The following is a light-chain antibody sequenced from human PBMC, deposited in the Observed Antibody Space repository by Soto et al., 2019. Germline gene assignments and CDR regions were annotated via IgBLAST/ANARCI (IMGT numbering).Light chain of an antibody. V-gene: IGKV1-9*01. CDR1: QGISSY. CDR2: AAS. CDR3: HQLNSYPLT. J-gene: IGKJ4*01. Sequence: EIQLTQSPAFLSASVGDRVTITCRASQGISSYLAWYQQKPGKAPRLLIYAASTLQSGVPSRFSGSGSGTEFTLTISSLQPEDFATYYCHQLNSYPLTFGGGTKVEIK.